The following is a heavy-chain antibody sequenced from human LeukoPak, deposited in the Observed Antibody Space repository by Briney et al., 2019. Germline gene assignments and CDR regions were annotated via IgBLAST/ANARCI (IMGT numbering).Heavy chain of an antibody. V-gene: IGHV4-59*11. J-gene: IGHJ4*02. CDR1: GGSISSHY. CDR2: IYYSGST. Sequence: PSETLSLTCTVSGGSISSHYWSWIRQPPGKGLEWIGYIYYSGSTNYNPSLKSRVTISVDTSKTQFPLKLSSVTAADTAVYYCAREYYDYVWGSYFDYWGQGTLVTVSS. D-gene: IGHD3-16*01. CDR3: AREYYDYVWGSYFDY.